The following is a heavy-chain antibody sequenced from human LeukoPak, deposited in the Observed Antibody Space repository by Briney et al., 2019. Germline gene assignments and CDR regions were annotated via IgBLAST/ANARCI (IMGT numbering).Heavy chain of an antibody. V-gene: IGHV4-61*02. Sequence: SGTLSLTCTVSGNSISSGDYYWSWIRHPAGKGLEWIGRIYTSGSTTYNPSLKSRVTISGDTSENQFSLRLSSVTAADTAVYYCARGYGGNTHEYFQHWGQGTLVTVSS. CDR3: ARGYGGNTHEYFQH. CDR2: IYTSGST. D-gene: IGHD4-23*01. CDR1: GNSISSGDYY. J-gene: IGHJ1*01.